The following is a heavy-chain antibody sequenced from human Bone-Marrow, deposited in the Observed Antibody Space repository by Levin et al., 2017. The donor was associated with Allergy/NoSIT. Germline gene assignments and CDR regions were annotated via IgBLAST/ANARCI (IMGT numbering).Heavy chain of an antibody. D-gene: IGHD3-3*01. CDR3: VKAVGVAGGSLDY. V-gene: IGHV3-9*01. CDR1: GITFHNYA. CDR2: ITWDGGTL. Sequence: SLKISCAASGITFHNYAMHWVRQSPGKGLEWISVITWDGGTLGFADSVRGRFTISSDNVKRSLYLQMDSLGPAATAIYYCVKAVGVAGGSLDYGGQGSRVTISS. J-gene: IGHJ4*02.